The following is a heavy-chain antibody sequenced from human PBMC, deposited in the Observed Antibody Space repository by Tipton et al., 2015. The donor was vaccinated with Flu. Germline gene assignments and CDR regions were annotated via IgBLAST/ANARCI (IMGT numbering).Heavy chain of an antibody. CDR1: GFTFTNYW. Sequence: QLVQSGAEVKKPGESLKISCKGSGFTFTNYWIGWVRQMPGKGLEWMGIIYPGNSVTRYGPSFQGQVTFSVDKSINTAYLQWSSLKASDTAIYYCARQPYSGSGRPPVDYWGQGTLVTVSS. V-gene: IGHV5-51*03. CDR3: ARQPYSGSGRPPVDY. D-gene: IGHD3-10*01. J-gene: IGHJ4*02. CDR2: IYPGNSVT.